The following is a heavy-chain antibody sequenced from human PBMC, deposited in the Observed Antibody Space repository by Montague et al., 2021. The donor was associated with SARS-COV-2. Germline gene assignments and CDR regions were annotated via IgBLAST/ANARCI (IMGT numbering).Heavy chain of an antibody. J-gene: IGHJ4*02. V-gene: IGHV4-59*01. CDR1: GGSIINYT. Sequence: SETLSLTCTVSGGSIINYTCNWIWQPPRPGLEWIWYIYYSCSANSNPSLKIQVTISVYTSKSQFYLKLSSVTAADTAVYDCARVQRGYYYGLGVSAHFDYWGQGTLVTVSS. D-gene: IGHD3-10*01. CDR3: ARVQRGYYYGLGVSAHFDY. CDR2: IYYSCSA.